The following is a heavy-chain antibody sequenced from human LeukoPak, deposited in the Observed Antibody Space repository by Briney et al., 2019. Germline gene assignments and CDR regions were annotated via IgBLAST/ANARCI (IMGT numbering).Heavy chain of an antibody. D-gene: IGHD6-13*01. V-gene: IGHV4-61*08. Sequence: SETLSLTCTVSGGSISSGGYYWSWIRQPPGKGLEWIGYIYHSGSTNYNPSLKSRVTMSVDTSKNQFSLKLSSVTAADTAVYYCARDRSSSWSHYYYYYMDVWGKGTTVTVSS. CDR2: IYHSGST. J-gene: IGHJ6*03. CDR3: ARDRSSSWSHYYYYYMDV. CDR1: GGSISSGGYY.